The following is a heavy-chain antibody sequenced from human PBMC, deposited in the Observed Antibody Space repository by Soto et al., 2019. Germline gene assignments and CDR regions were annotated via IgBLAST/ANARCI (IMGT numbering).Heavy chain of an antibody. CDR1: WFHLCPHS. CDR2: ISGSGGST. J-gene: IGHJ6*02. D-gene: IGHD1-26*01. Sequence: GAPRISRATSWFHLCPHSLSWGPPAPREGLDWVSAISGSGGSTYYADSVKGRFTISRDNSKNTLYLQMNSLRAEDTAVYYCAKDTSSGSYLGPYYYGMDVWGQGTTVTVSS. V-gene: IGHV3-23*01. CDR3: AKDTSSGSYLGPYYYGMDV.